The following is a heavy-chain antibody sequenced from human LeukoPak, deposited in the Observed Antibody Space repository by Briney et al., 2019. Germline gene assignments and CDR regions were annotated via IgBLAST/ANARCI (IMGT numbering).Heavy chain of an antibody. V-gene: IGHV3-74*01. CDR1: GFTFSSYE. J-gene: IGHJ4*02. CDR2: INSDGSTT. D-gene: IGHD3-10*01. Sequence: GGSLRLSCAASGFTFSSYEMNWVRQAPGKGLVWVSRINSDGSTTTYADSVKGRFTISRDNAKNTLYLQMNSLRAEDTAVYFCTRGGVDYWGQGTLVTVSS. CDR3: TRGGVDY.